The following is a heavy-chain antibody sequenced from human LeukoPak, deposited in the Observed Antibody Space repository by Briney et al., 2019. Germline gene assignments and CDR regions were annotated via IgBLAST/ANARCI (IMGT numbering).Heavy chain of an antibody. CDR2: IRDSGEA. D-gene: IGHD2-2*01. CDR3: ARDLPLSDIVVVPAAIGYYMDV. J-gene: IGHJ6*03. V-gene: IGHV3-66*03. CDR1: GFIVSDYY. Sequence: GGSLRLSCAVSGFIVSDYYMSWVRQAPGKGLEWVGLIRDSGEAFYADFARGRFAISRDESENTLYLQMNSLRAEDTAVYYCARDLPLSDIVVVPAAIGYYMDVWGKGTTVTVSS.